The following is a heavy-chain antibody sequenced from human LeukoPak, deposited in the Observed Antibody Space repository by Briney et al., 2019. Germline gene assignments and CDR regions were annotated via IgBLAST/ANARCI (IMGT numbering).Heavy chain of an antibody. CDR2: IYYSGST. D-gene: IGHD3-22*01. J-gene: IGHJ3*02. CDR3: ARYEGARYYDRSGSMGGAFDI. CDR1: GGSISSGGYY. V-gene: IGHV4-31*03. Sequence: SETLSLTCTVSGGSISSGGYYWSWLRQHPGKGLEWIGYIYYSGSTYYHPSLKSRVTISVDTSKNQFSLKLSSVTAADTAMYYCARYEGARYYDRSGSMGGAFDIWGQGTTVTVSS.